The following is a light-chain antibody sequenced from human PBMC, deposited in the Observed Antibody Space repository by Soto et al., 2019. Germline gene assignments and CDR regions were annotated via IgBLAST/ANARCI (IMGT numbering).Light chain of an antibody. CDR2: GAS. V-gene: IGKV3-15*01. CDR3: QQYRMSPNT. Sequence: EVVMTQSPATLSVSPGERVTLSCRASQSVRSNLAWYQQKPGQSPRLLIYGASTRATGIPARFSGSGSGTEFTLTISSLQSEDFAVYYCQQYRMSPNTFGQGTRLEIK. J-gene: IGKJ5*01. CDR1: QSVRSN.